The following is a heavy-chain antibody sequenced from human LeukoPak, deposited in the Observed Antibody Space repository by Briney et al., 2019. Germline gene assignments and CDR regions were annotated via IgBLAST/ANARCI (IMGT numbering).Heavy chain of an antibody. V-gene: IGHV4-30-4*02. CDR3: ARYAFVVVPAAHWSFDY. J-gene: IGHJ4*02. D-gene: IGHD2-2*01. Sequence: TSETLSLTCTVSGGSISCGDYYWSWIRQPPGKGLEWLGYIYYSGSTYYNPSLKSRVTISVDTSKNQFSLKLSSVTAADTAVYYCARYAFVVVPAAHWSFDYWGQGTLVTVSS. CDR1: GGSISCGDYY. CDR2: IYYSGST.